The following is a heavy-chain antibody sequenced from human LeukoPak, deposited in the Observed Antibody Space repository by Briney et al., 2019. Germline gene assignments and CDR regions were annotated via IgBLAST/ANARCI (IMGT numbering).Heavy chain of an antibody. CDR2: ISSSSSTT. CDR1: GFTFSSYS. V-gene: IGHV3-48*01. Sequence: GGSLRLSCAASGFTFSSYSMNWVRQAPGKGLEWVSYISSSSSTTYYADSVKGRFTISRDNSKNTLYLQMNSLRAEDTAVYYCARDHSNLGYFDLWGRGTLVTVSS. D-gene: IGHD6-13*01. J-gene: IGHJ2*01. CDR3: ARDHSNLGYFDL.